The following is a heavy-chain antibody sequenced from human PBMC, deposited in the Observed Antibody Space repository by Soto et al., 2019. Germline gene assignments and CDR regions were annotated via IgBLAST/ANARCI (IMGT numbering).Heavy chain of an antibody. D-gene: IGHD5-12*01. Sequence: EVQLVESGGGLVQPGGSLRLSCAASGFTFSSYAMHWVRQAPGKGLEYVSVISSNGGSTYYANSVKGRFTIYRDNSKTTLYIQMGSLRAEDMAVYYCARTSGYAFDYWGQGTLVTVSS. CDR1: GFTFSSYA. J-gene: IGHJ4*02. CDR2: ISSNGGST. V-gene: IGHV3-64*01. CDR3: ARTSGYAFDY.